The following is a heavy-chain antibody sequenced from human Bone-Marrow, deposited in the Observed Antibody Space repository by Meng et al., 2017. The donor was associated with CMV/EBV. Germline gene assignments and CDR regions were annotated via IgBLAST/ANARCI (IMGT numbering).Heavy chain of an antibody. D-gene: IGHD6-13*01. CDR1: GHTFSDYY. V-gene: IGHV1-2*02. J-gene: IGHJ4*02. CDR2: INPNSGGT. Sequence: ASVKVSCKPSGHTFSDYYLHWVRQAPGQGLEWMGWINPNSGGTNYAQKFQGRVTMTRDTSISTAYMELSRLRSDDTAVYYCARGRIANWGQGTLVTVSS. CDR3: ARGRIAN.